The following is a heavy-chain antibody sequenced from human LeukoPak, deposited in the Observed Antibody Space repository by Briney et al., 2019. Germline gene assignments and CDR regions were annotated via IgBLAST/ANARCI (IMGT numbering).Heavy chain of an antibody. Sequence: SETLSLTCTVSGDSISSGYYWGWIRQPPGKGLEWIGSIYHSGSTYYNPSLKSRVTISVDTSKNQFSLKLSSVTAADTAVYYCARSLSSSWYLIWFDPWGQGTLVTVSS. CDR2: IYHSGST. D-gene: IGHD6-13*01. V-gene: IGHV4-38-2*02. CDR3: ARSLSSSWYLIWFDP. CDR1: GDSISSGYY. J-gene: IGHJ5*02.